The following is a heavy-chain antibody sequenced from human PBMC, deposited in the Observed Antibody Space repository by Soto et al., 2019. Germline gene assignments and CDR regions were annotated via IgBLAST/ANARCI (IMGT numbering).Heavy chain of an antibody. J-gene: IGHJ4*02. D-gene: IGHD2-2*01. CDR3: AREEEFLRISTSCLLDY. V-gene: IGHV3-30*03. CDR2: ISYDGSNK. Sequence: PGGSLRLSCAASGCTFSSYGMHWVRQAPGKGLEWVAVISYDGSNKYYADSVKGRFTISRDNSKNTLYLQMNSLRAEDTAVYYCAREEEFLRISTSCLLDYWGQGTLVTVSS. CDR1: GCTFSSYG.